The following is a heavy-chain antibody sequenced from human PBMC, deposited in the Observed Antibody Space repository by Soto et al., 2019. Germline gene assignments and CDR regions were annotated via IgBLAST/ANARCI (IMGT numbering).Heavy chain of an antibody. CDR2: IYYSGST. V-gene: IGHV4-30-4*08. CDR3: ARESYSGNWFDP. D-gene: IGHD4-4*01. CDR1: GGSISSSSYY. J-gene: IGHJ5*02. Sequence: PSETLSLTCTVSGGSISSSSYYWGWIRQPPGKGLEWIGYIYYSGSTYYNPSLKSRVTISVDTSKNQFSLKLSSVTAADTAVYYCARESYSGNWFDPWGQGTLVTVSS.